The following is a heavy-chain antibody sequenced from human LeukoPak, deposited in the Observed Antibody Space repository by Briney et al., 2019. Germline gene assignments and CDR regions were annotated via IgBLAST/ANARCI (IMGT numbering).Heavy chain of an antibody. Sequence: GGSLRLSCAASGFTFSSYAMHWVRQAPGKGLEWVAVISYDGSNKYYADSVKGRFTISRDNSKNTLYLQMNSLRAEDTAVYYCARELWSGYSTSVWGQGTTVTVSS. D-gene: IGHD3-3*01. V-gene: IGHV3-30*04. CDR3: ARELWSGYSTSV. CDR2: ISYDGSNK. J-gene: IGHJ6*02. CDR1: GFTFSSYA.